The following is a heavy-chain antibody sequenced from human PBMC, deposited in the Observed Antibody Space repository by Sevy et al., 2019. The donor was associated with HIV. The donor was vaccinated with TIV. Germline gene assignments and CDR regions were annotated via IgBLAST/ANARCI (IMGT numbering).Heavy chain of an antibody. CDR1: GFPFSYYW. CDR3: VADYSAGWAFGS. V-gene: IGHV3-7*03. J-gene: IGHJ5*02. Sequence: GGSLRLSCAASGFPFSYYWMQWVRQAPGKGLEWVATINQDESTKFYVDSMKGRFTVSRDNAKNSLYLLMNSLRAEDTAIYYCVADYSAGWAFGSWGQGTLITVSS. CDR2: INQDESTK. D-gene: IGHD6-19*01.